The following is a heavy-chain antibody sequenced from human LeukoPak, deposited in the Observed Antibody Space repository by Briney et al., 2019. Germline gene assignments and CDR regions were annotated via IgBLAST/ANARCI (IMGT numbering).Heavy chain of an antibody. D-gene: IGHD2-15*01. CDR1: GYSFTSYW. J-gene: IGHJ6*03. Sequence: GESLKISCKGSGYSFTSYWIGWVRQMPGKGLEWMGIIYPGDSDTRYSPSFQGQVTISADKSISTAYLQWSSLKASDTAMYYCARHVIVGSTTRGGYYYYYMDVWGKGTTVTVSS. CDR3: ARHVIVGSTTRGGYYYYYMDV. CDR2: IYPGDSDT. V-gene: IGHV5-51*01.